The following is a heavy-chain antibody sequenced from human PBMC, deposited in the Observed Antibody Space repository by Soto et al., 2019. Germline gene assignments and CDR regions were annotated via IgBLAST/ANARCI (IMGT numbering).Heavy chain of an antibody. CDR1: GGLFSSFA. Sequence: SVKVSCKDSGGLFSSFAISWVRQAPGQGLEWMGGIIPVFGTTNYAQKFQGRVTITADESTNTAYMELSSLTSDDTAMYYCARGGGPYVWFNEFWGQGTQVTV. J-gene: IGHJ4*02. CDR2: IIPVFGTT. V-gene: IGHV1-69*13. D-gene: IGHD3-16*01. CDR3: ARGGGPYVWFNEF.